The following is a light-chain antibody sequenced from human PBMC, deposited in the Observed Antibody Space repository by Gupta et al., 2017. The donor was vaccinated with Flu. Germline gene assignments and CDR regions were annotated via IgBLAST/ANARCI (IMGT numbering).Light chain of an antibody. J-gene: IGKJ4*01. CDR3: QQRDNGRGLT. V-gene: IGKV3-11*01. CDR2: DAS. Sequence: DIVLTQPPATLSLSQGERATLSCRASQSSSNYLVWYQQKPGQAPRLLIYDASKRATGIPARFSGSGSGTDFTRTISSLEREDSAVYYGQQRDNGRGLTFGGGTKVET. CDR1: QSSSNY.